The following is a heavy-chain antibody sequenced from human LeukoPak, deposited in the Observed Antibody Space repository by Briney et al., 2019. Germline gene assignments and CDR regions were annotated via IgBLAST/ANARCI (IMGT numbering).Heavy chain of an antibody. CDR1: GGSISGYY. D-gene: IGHD1-26*01. CDR2: IYYSGST. CDR3: ARLSGMTTRYFQH. Sequence: SETLSLTCTVSGGSISGYYWSWIRQPPGKGLEWIGYIYYSGSTNYNPSLKSRVTISVDTSKNQFSLKLSSVTAADTAVYYCARLSGMTTRYFQHWGQGTLVTVSS. V-gene: IGHV4-59*08. J-gene: IGHJ1*01.